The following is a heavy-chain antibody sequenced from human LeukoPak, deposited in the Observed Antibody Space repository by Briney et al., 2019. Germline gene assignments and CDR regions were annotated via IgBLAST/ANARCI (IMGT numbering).Heavy chain of an antibody. CDR2: IDWDDDK. V-gene: IGHV2-70*11. Sequence: ESGPTLVKPTQTLTLTCTFSGFSLSTSGMCVSWIRQPPGKALEWLARIDWDDDKYYSTSLKTRLTISKDTSKNQVVLTMTNMDPVDTATYYCARIQVEMTTPTRNRFDPWGQGTLVTVSS. CDR3: ARIQVEMTTPTRNRFDP. CDR1: GFSLSTSGMC. D-gene: IGHD5-24*01. J-gene: IGHJ5*02.